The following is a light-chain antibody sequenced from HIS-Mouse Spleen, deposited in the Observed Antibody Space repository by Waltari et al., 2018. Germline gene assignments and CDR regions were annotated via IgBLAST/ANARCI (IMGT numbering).Light chain of an antibody. J-gene: IGLJ2*01. V-gene: IGLV3-19*01. CDR3: NSRDSSGNHNVV. Sequence: SSELTQDPAVSVALGQTVRITCQGDSRRSYYASWYQQKPGQAPVLVIYGKNNRPAGIPDRFSGSSSGNTASLTITGAQAEDEADYYCNSRDSSGNHNVVFGGGTKLTVL. CDR2: GKN. CDR1: SRRSYY.